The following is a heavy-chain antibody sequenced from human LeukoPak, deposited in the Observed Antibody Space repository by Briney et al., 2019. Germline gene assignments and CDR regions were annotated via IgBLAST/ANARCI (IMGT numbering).Heavy chain of an antibody. CDR2: TYYRSKWYN. D-gene: IGHD2/OR15-2a*01. J-gene: IGHJ4*02. V-gene: IGHV6-1*01. CDR1: GHSVSSNSAA. Sequence: SQTLSLTCGISGHSVSSNSAAWHWLRQSPSRGLQWLGRTYYRSKWYNDYAVSVKSRITINPDTSKNQFSLQLNSVTPEDTAMYYCARDFLYLDYWGQGTLVTVSS. CDR3: ARDFLYLDY.